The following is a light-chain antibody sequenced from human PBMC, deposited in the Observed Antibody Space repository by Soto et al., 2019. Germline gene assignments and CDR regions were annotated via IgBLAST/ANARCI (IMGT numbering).Light chain of an antibody. V-gene: IGLV7-46*01. J-gene: IGLJ2*01. CDR2: ETN. Sequence: QAVVTQEPSLTVSLGGKVLLPSGPCPGAVASGHWPYWFQQKPGQAPKTLIYETNNKHSWTPARFSGSLLGGKAALTLSGALPEDEADYYCLLVFSGTVVFGGGTKLTVL. CDR3: LLVFSGTVV. CDR1: PGAVASGHW.